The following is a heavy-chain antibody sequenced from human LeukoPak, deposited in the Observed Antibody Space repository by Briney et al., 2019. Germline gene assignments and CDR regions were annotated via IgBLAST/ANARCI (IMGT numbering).Heavy chain of an antibody. J-gene: IGHJ6*02. CDR2: IYYSGST. V-gene: IGHV4-59*01. CDR1: GGSISSYY. Sequence: SETLSLTCTVSGGSISSYYWNWIRQPPGKGLEWIGYIYYSGSTKYNPSLKSRVSISLDTSKNQFSLKLSSVTAADTAVYYCARVKYYYDSSGPYYYYYGMDVWGQGTTVTVSS. D-gene: IGHD3-22*01. CDR3: ARVKYYYDSSGPYYYYYGMDV.